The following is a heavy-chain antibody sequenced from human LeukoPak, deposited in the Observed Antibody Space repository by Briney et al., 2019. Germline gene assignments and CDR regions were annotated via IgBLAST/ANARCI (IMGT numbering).Heavy chain of an antibody. V-gene: IGHV3-30*18. CDR1: GFTFSSYG. CDR3: AKDPRLGILGGAFDI. CDR2: ISYDGSNK. Sequence: PGRSLRLSCAASGFTFSSYGMHWVRQAPGKGLEWVAVISYDGSNKYYADSVKGRFTISRDNSKNTLYLQMNSLRAEDTAVYYCAKDPRLGILGGAFDIWGQGTMVTVSS. J-gene: IGHJ3*02. D-gene: IGHD7-27*01.